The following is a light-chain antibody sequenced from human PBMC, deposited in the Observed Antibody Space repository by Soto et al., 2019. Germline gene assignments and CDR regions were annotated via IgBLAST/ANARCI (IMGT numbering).Light chain of an antibody. CDR3: QQYNSYS. J-gene: IGKJ1*01. CDR1: QSISNW. CDR2: PAS. V-gene: IGKV1-5*01. Sequence: DIQITRSPSILPASVGDRVTFTCRASQSISNWLAWYQQKPGPAPKLLIYPASTLESGVPSRFSGSGSGTEFTLTISSLQPDDFATYHCQQYNSYSFGQGTKVDIK.